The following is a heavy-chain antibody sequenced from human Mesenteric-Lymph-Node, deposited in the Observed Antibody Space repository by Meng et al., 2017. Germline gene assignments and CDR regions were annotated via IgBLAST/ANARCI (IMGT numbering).Heavy chain of an antibody. J-gene: IGHJ4*02. CDR2: IYTSGST. Sequence: SETLSLTCAVSGYSISSGYYWSWIRQPAGKGLEWIGRIYTSGSTNYNPSLKSRVTMSVDTSKNQFSLKLSSVTAADTAVYYCARLAAAVDYWGQGTLVTVSS. CDR3: ARLAAAVDY. CDR1: GYSISSGYY. D-gene: IGHD6-13*01. V-gene: IGHV4-4*07.